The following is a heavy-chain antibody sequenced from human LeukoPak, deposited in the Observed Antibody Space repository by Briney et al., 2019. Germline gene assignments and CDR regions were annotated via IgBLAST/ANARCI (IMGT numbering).Heavy chain of an antibody. CDR3: AKVMVRGVIRAVAFDI. Sequence: GGSLRLSCAASGFNFRGQAMSWVRQGPGKGLEWVAGISGRGETTYYADSVQGRVNISRDNAKNSLYLQMNSLRAEDTALYYCAKVMVRGVIRAVAFDIWGQGTMVTVSS. CDR2: ISGRGETT. V-gene: IGHV3-23*01. J-gene: IGHJ3*02. D-gene: IGHD3-10*01. CDR1: GFNFRGQA.